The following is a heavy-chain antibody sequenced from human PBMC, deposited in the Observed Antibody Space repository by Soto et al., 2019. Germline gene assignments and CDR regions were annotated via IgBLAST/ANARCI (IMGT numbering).Heavy chain of an antibody. CDR3: AKASSAWYGSKNYYFDS. D-gene: IGHD6-19*01. Sequence: EVHLSESGGGVVQPGGSLRLSCVVSGFTSSDYAMDWVRQAPGKGLEWVSEISATGGTTNYADSVKGRYTISRDNSNNTLYLQLTNLRAEDTAMFYCAKASSAWYGSKNYYFDSWGQGALVTVSS. J-gene: IGHJ4*02. V-gene: IGHV3-23*01. CDR2: ISATGGTT. CDR1: GFTSSDYA.